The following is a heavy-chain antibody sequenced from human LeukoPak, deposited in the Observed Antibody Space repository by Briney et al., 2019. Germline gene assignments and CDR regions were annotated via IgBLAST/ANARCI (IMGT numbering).Heavy chain of an antibody. V-gene: IGHV1-24*01. CDR1: GSSLSELS. Sequence: GASVTVSCTVSGSSLSELSLYWVRQAPGKGLEWMGGFDVIDSETFYAQKFQGRVTMTEDSSTDTAYMELRSLTSDDTALYYCAAGRPYSLLDYWGQGTLVTVSS. CDR2: FDVIDSET. CDR3: AAGRPYSLLDY. J-gene: IGHJ4*02. D-gene: IGHD5-18*01.